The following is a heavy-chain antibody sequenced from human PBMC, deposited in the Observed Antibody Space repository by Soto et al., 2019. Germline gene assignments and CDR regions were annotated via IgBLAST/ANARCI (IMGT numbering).Heavy chain of an antibody. D-gene: IGHD3-3*01. CDR3: ARVITIFGVVTTNWSDP. V-gene: IGHV4-31*03. J-gene: IGHJ5*02. CDR1: GGSISSGGYY. Sequence: PSETLSLTCSVSGGSISSGGYYWGWIRQHPGKGLEWIGYSYYSGNTYYNPSLKSRVTISVDTSKNQFSLKLSSVTAADTAVYYCARVITIFGVVTTNWSDPWGQGTLVTVSA. CDR2: SYYSGNT.